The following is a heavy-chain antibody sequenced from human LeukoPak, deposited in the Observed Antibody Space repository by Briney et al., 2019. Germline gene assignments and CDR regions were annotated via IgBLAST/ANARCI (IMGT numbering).Heavy chain of an antibody. D-gene: IGHD3-22*01. Sequence: GGSLRLSCAASGFTFSTSWMSWVRQAPGKGLEWVANIQQDGSAKYYVDSVKGRFTISRDNARNSLYLQMNSLRAEDTAVYYCARFSLYDNSGYYSWLFDFWGQGTLVTVSS. CDR3: ARFSLYDNSGYYSWLFDF. CDR1: GFTFSTSW. CDR2: IQQDGSAK. J-gene: IGHJ4*02. V-gene: IGHV3-7*01.